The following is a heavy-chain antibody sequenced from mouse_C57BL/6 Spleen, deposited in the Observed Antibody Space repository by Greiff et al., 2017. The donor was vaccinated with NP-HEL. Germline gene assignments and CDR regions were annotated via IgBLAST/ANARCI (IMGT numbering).Heavy chain of an antibody. V-gene: IGHV10-1*01. D-gene: IGHD1-1*01. Sequence: EVHLVESGGGLVQPKGSLKLSCAASGFSFNTYAMNWVRQAPGKGLEWVARIRSKSNNYATYYADSVKDRFTISRDDSESMLYLQMNNLKTEDTAMYYCVRHEAYYYGSYYAMDYWGQGTSVTVSS. J-gene: IGHJ4*01. CDR3: VRHEAYYYGSYYAMDY. CDR1: GFSFNTYA. CDR2: IRSKSNNYAT.